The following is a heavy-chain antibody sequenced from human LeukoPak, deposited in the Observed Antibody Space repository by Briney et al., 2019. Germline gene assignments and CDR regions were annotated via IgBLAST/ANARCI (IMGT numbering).Heavy chain of an antibody. V-gene: IGHV4-59*01. J-gene: IGHJ4*02. Sequence: SETLSLTCTVSGGSISSYYWSWIRQPPGKGLEWIGYIYNSGSTNYNPSLKSRVTISVDTSKNQFSLKLSSVTAADTAVYYCARADYGDYPDYWGQGTLVTVSS. CDR2: IYNSGST. CDR1: GGSISSYY. D-gene: IGHD4-17*01. CDR3: ARADYGDYPDY.